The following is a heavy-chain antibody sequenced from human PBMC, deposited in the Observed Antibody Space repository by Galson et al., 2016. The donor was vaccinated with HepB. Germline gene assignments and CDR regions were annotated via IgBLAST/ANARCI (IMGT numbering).Heavy chain of an antibody. V-gene: IGHV4-39*01. J-gene: IGHJ4*02. CDR1: GGSISSSPYY. Sequence: SETLSLTCTVSGGSISSSPYYWDWIRQPPGKGLEWIGNIYYSGSTYYNPSLKSRVTVSVDTSKNQFSLRLSSVTAADTAVYYCARGGQVPAPIDYWGQGTLVTVSS. CDR3: ARGGQVPAPIDY. CDR2: IYYSGST. D-gene: IGHD2-2*01.